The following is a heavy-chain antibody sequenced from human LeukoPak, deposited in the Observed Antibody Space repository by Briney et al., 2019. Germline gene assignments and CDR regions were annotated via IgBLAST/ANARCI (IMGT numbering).Heavy chain of an antibody. D-gene: IGHD5-24*01. J-gene: IGHJ4*02. Sequence: PGGSLRLSCAASGFTFSSYNMNWVRQAPGKGLEWVSSISSSSSYIYYADSVKGRFTISRDNAKHSLYLQMTSLRAEDTAVYYCARALLYPRDGYNWVYWGQGALVTVSS. CDR1: GFTFSSYN. CDR2: ISSSSSYI. V-gene: IGHV3-21*01. CDR3: ARALLYPRDGYNWVY.